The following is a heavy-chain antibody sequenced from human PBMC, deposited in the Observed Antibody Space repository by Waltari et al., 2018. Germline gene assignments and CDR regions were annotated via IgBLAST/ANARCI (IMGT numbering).Heavy chain of an antibody. CDR1: GGSFSGYY. D-gene: IGHD3-10*01. V-gene: IGHV4-34*01. CDR3: ARERITMVRGVISAFDI. CDR2: INHSGST. Sequence: QVQLQQWGAGLLKPSETLSLTCAVYGGSFSGYYWSCIRQPPGKGLEWIGEINHSGSTNYNPSLKSRVTISVDTSKNQFSLKLSSVTAADTAVYYCARERITMVRGVISAFDIWGQGTMVTVSS. J-gene: IGHJ3*02.